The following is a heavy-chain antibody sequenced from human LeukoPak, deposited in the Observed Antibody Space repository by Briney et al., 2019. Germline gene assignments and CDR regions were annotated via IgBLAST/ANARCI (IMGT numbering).Heavy chain of an antibody. V-gene: IGHV4-34*01. D-gene: IGHD6-19*01. CDR1: GGSISSYY. Sequence: PSETLSLTCTVSGGSISSYYWSWIRQPPGKGLEWIGEINHSGSTNYNPSLKSRVTISVDTSKNQSSLKLSSVTAADTAVYYCARGGSISIAVAGIFDYWGQGTLVTVSS. J-gene: IGHJ4*02. CDR2: INHSGST. CDR3: ARGGSISIAVAGIFDY.